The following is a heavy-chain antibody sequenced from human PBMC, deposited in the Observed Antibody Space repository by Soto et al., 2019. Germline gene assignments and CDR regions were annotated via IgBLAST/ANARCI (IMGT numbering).Heavy chain of an antibody. CDR3: AIAKHAYGDYDGIDY. CDR1: GFTFSTYS. D-gene: IGHD4-17*01. V-gene: IGHV3-48*01. CDR2: MSDSSSTV. Sequence: EVQLVESGGGLVQPGGSLRLSCAASGFTFSTYSMNWVRQAPGKGLEWVSYMSDSSSTVYYADSVKGRFTISRDNAKNSLYLQMNSLRAEDTAVYYCAIAKHAYGDYDGIDYWGQGTLVTVSS. J-gene: IGHJ4*02.